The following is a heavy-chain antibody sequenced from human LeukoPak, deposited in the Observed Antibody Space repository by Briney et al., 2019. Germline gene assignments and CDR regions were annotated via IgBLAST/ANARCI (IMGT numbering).Heavy chain of an antibody. Sequence: ASVKVSCKASGYTFTSYYMHWVRQAPGQGLEWMGIINPSGGSTSYAQKFQGRVTMARDTSTSTVYMELSSLRSEDTAVYYCARMYYDSSGYPFFEYWGQGTLVTVSS. D-gene: IGHD3-22*01. J-gene: IGHJ4*02. V-gene: IGHV1-46*01. CDR2: INPSGGST. CDR1: GYTFTSYY. CDR3: ARMYYDSSGYPFFEY.